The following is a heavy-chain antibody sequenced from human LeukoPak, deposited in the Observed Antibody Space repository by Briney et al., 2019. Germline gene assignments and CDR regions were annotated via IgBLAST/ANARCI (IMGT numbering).Heavy chain of an antibody. J-gene: IGHJ4*02. CDR3: AKDPDY. CDR1: GFTFSSYG. V-gene: IGHV3-30*18. CDR2: ISYDGSNK. Sequence: GGSLRLSCAASGFTFSSYGMHWVRQAPGKGLEWVAVISYDGSNKYYADSVKGRFTISRDNSKNTLYLQMNSLRAEDTAVYYCAKDPDYWGQRTLVTVSS.